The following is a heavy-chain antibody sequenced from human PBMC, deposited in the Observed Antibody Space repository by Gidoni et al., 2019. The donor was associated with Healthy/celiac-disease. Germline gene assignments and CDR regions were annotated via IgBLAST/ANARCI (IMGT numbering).Heavy chain of an antibody. J-gene: IGHJ5*02. CDR1: GFSFSSYA. Sequence: EVQLLESGGGLVQPGGSLRLSCAAPGFSFSSYAMGWVRQAPGKGLEWLSAISGSGGSTYYADSVEGRFTISRDNSKNTLYLQMNSLRAEDTAVYYCAKSGYCSGGSCYSRWFDPWGQGTLVTVSS. CDR2: ISGSGGST. V-gene: IGHV3-23*01. CDR3: AKSGYCSGGSCYSRWFDP. D-gene: IGHD2-15*01.